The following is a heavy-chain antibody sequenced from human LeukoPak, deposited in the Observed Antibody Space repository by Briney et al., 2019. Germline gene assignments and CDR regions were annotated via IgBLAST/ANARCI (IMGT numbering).Heavy chain of an antibody. J-gene: IGHJ4*02. CDR1: GFTFSSYW. Sequence: GGSLRLSCAASGFTFSSYWMSWVRQAPGKGLEWVGRIKSKSSGGAADYAAPVKGRFAISRDDSENTLYLQMNSLKTEDTAVYYCTTYDSSGFYSDCWGQGTLVTVSS. D-gene: IGHD3-22*01. CDR2: IKSKSSGGAA. CDR3: TTYDSSGFYSDC. V-gene: IGHV3-15*01.